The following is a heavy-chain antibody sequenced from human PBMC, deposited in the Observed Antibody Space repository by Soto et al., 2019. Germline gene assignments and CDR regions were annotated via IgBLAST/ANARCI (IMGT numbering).Heavy chain of an antibody. Sequence: GESLKISCAASGFTFSSYGMHWVRQAPGKGLEWVAVIWYDGSNKYYADSVKGRFTISRDNSKNTLYLQMNSLRAEDTAVYYCARDHHDYGDVGGGFDYWGQGTLVTVSS. D-gene: IGHD4-17*01. V-gene: IGHV3-33*01. CDR2: IWYDGSNK. J-gene: IGHJ4*02. CDR3: ARDHHDYGDVGGGFDY. CDR1: GFTFSSYG.